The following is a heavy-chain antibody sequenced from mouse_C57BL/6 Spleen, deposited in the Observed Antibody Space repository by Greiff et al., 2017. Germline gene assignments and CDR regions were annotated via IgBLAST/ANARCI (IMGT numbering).Heavy chain of an antibody. V-gene: IGHV5-6*02. CDR3: ARRIYDGYPAWFAY. J-gene: IGHJ3*01. CDR1: GFTFSSYG. Sequence: EVKLVESGGDLVKPGGSLKLSCAASGFTFSSYGMSWVRQTPDKRLEWVATISSGGSYTYYPDSVKGRFTISRDNAKNTLYLQMSSLKSEDTAMYYCARRIYDGYPAWFAYWGQGTLVTVSA. D-gene: IGHD2-3*01. CDR2: ISSGGSYT.